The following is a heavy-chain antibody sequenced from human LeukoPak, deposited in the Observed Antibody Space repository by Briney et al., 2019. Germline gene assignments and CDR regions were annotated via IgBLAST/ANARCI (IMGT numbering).Heavy chain of an antibody. J-gene: IGHJ6*02. Sequence: ASVKVSCKASGYTFTSYDINWVRQATGQGLEWMGWMNPNSGDTGYAQKFQGRVTMTRNTSISTAYMELSSLRSEDTAVYYCARARKYDFWSGFRIMDVWGQGTTVTVSS. D-gene: IGHD3-3*01. CDR2: MNPNSGDT. CDR1: GYTFTSYD. CDR3: ARARKYDFWSGFRIMDV. V-gene: IGHV1-8*01.